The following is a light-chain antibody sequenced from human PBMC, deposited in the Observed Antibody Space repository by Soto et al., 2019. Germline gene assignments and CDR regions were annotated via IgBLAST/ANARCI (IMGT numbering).Light chain of an antibody. CDR1: QGISSY. J-gene: IGKJ4*01. CDR2: AAS. Sequence: IQLTQSPSSLSASVGDRVTITCRASQGISSYLAWYQQKPGKAPKLLTYAASTLQSGVPSRFSGSGSGTDFTLTISSLQPEDFATYYCQQLNSYPPLTFGGGTKVDIK. V-gene: IGKV1-9*01. CDR3: QQLNSYPPLT.